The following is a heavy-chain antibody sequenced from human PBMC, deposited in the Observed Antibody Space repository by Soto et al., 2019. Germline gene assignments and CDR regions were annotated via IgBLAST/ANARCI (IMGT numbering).Heavy chain of an antibody. CDR2: IRPYSGNT. Sequence: QVQLVQSGDEVRKPGSSVKVSCKASGYIFVNYGIAWVRQAPGQGLEWMGWIRPYSGNTHYASKVQGRLTMTTDTSTSTAHRELGSLTSDDTAVYYCAMVDNYVTPTPQDVWGQGTTVTVS. V-gene: IGHV1-18*01. CDR1: GYIFVNYG. J-gene: IGHJ6*02. CDR3: AMVDNYVTPTPQDV. D-gene: IGHD3-16*01.